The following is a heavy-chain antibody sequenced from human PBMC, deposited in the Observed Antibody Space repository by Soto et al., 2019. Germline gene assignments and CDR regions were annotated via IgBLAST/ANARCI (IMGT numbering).Heavy chain of an antibody. CDR2: IYYSGST. D-gene: IGHD3-10*01. CDR3: ASIVSSAHGEFSD. Sequence: QVQLQESGPGLVKPSQTLSLTCTVSGGSISSGGYYWSWIRQHPGKGLEWIGYIYYSGSTYYNPSLKSRVTISVETSKNQFSLKLSSVTAADTAVDYCASIVSSAHGEFSDWGQGTLVTVSS. CDR1: GGSISSGGYY. J-gene: IGHJ4*02. V-gene: IGHV4-31*03.